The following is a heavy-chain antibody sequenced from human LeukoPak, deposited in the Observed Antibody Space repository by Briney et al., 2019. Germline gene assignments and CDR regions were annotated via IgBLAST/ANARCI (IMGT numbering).Heavy chain of an antibody. J-gene: IGHJ4*02. CDR1: GYTFTGYY. Sequence: ASVKVSCKASGYTFTGYYMHWVRQAPGQGLEWMGWMNPNSGNTGYAQKFQGRVTMTRNTSISTAYMELSSLRSEDTAVYYCARGSSTNYYDSSGYYFGGQGTLVTVSS. CDR3: ARGSSTNYYDSSGYYF. CDR2: MNPNSGNT. D-gene: IGHD3-22*01. V-gene: IGHV1-8*02.